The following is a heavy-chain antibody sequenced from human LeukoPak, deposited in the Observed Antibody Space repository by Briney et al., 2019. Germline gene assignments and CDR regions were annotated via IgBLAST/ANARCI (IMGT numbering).Heavy chain of an antibody. CDR2: IIPVFGTA. CDR1: GGTFSSYA. CDR3: ASQGFDCSGGSCYFEYFQH. V-gene: IGHV1-69*01. D-gene: IGHD2-15*01. Sequence: GASVKVSCKASGGTFSSYAISWVRQAPGQGLEWMGGIIPVFGTANYAQKFQGRVTITADESTSTAYMELSSLRSEDTAVYYCASQGFDCSGGSCYFEYFQHWGQGTLVTVSS. J-gene: IGHJ1*01.